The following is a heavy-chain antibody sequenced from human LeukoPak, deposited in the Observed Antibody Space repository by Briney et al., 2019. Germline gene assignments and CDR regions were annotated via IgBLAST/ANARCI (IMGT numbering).Heavy chain of an antibody. Sequence: ASVKVSCKVSEYTLTELSIHWVRQAPGKGREWMGGFDPEDGETIYAQKFQGRVTMTEDTSTDTAYMELSSLRSEDTALYYCAADYSRGSGGSFKYWGQGTLVTVSS. J-gene: IGHJ4*02. V-gene: IGHV1-24*01. CDR2: FDPEDGET. CDR1: EYTLTELS. D-gene: IGHD2-15*01. CDR3: AADYSRGSGGSFKY.